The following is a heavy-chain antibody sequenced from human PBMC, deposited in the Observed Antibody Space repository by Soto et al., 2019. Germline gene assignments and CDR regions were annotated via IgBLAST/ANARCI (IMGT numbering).Heavy chain of an antibody. CDR1: GGSISSGGYS. Sequence: QLQLQESGSGLVKPSQTLSLTCAVSGGSISSGGYSWSWIRQPPGKGLEWIGYIYHSGSTYYNPTRTSRVTRAVRRSKYQLPLKVSAVTAADTAVYYCARARCDEGHRTMDHWGQVSLVTVSS. V-gene: IGHV4-30-2*01. D-gene: IGHD2-21*02. CDR3: ARARCDEGHRTMDH. CDR2: IYHSGST. J-gene: IGHJ4*02.